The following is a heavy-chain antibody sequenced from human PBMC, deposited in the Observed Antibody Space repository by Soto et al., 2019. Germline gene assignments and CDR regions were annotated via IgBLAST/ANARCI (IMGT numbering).Heavy chain of an antibody. J-gene: IGHJ6*02. V-gene: IGHV4-59*01. CDR1: GGSISSYY. CDR2: IYYSGST. D-gene: IGHD6-6*01. Sequence: PSETLSLTCTVSGGSISSYYWSWIRQPPGKGLEWIGYIYYSGSTNYNPSLKSRVTISVDTSKNQFSLKLSSVTAADTAVYYCASLVAARPHYYYGMDVWGQGTTVTVSS. CDR3: ASLVAARPHYYYGMDV.